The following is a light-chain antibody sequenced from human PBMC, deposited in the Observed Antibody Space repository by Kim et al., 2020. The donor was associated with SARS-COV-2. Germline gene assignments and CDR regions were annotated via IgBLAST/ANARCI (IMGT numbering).Light chain of an antibody. J-gene: IGLJ1*01. V-gene: IGLV3-1*01. CDR3: QVWASNTVF. CDR1: KLEEQY. CDR2: QDS. Sequence: SYELTQPPSVSVAPGQTATIACSGDKLEEQYVCWYQQKPGQSPVLVIYQDSERPSGIPERFSGSNSGNTATLTISGTQAMDEADYYCQVWASNTVFFGTGTKVTVL.